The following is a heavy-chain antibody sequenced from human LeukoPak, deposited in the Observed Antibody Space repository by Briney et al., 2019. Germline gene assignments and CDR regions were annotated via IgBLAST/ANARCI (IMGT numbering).Heavy chain of an antibody. Sequence: GASVKVSCKASGYTFTSYGISWVRQAPGQGLEWMGWISAYNGNTNYARKLQGRVTMTTDTSTSTAYMELRSLRSDDTAVYYCARVEITIFGVVIDYWGQGTLVTASS. V-gene: IGHV1-18*01. CDR2: ISAYNGNT. J-gene: IGHJ4*02. CDR3: ARVEITIFGVVIDY. CDR1: GYTFTSYG. D-gene: IGHD3-3*01.